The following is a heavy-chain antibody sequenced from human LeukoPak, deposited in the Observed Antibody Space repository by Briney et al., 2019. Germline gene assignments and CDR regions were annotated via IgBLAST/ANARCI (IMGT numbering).Heavy chain of an antibody. CDR1: GFTFSSYS. J-gene: IGHJ4*02. CDR3: ARDLEYLGWDY. D-gene: IGHD2/OR15-2a*01. V-gene: IGHV3-48*01. CDR2: ISSSSSTI. Sequence: GGSLRLSCAASGFTFSSYSRNWVRQAPGKGLEWVSYISSSSSTIYYADSVKGRFTIARDNAKNSLYLQMNSLRAEDTAVYYCARDLEYLGWDYWGQGTLVTVSS.